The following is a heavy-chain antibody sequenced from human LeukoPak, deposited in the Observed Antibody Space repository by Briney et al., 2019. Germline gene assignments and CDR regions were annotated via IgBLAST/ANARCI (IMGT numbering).Heavy chain of an antibody. Sequence: SETLSLTCTVSGGSISSSSYYWGWIRQPPGKGLEWIGSIYFSGNTYFNPSLKSRVTISVDTSKNQFSLKLSSVTAADTAVYYCARQQNRGYGLPFDYWGQGTLVTVSS. CDR2: IYFSGNT. CDR3: ARQQNRGYGLPFDY. D-gene: IGHD5-12*01. CDR1: GGSISSSSYY. J-gene: IGHJ4*02. V-gene: IGHV4-39*01.